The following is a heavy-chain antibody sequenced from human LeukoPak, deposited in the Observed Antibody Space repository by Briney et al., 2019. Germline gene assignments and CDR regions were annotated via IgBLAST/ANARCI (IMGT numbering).Heavy chain of an antibody. CDR3: ARNGGEGIAVT. J-gene: IGHJ5*02. CDR1: GFTFSTYS. CDR2: ISRDSNYI. D-gene: IGHD6-19*01. Sequence: GGSLRLSCAASGFTFSTYSMNWVRQAPGKGLDWVSSISRDSNYICYADSVKGRFTISRDNAKNSLYLQMNSLRAEDTAVYYCARNGGEGIAVTWGQGTLVTVSS. V-gene: IGHV3-21*01.